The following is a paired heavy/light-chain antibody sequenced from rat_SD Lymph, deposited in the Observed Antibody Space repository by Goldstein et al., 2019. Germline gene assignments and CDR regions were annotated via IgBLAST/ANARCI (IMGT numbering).Heavy chain of an antibody. V-gene: IGHV11-12*01. CDR3: VRLDYDGSFDF. D-gene: IGHD1-12*02. CDR1: GFTFRDYW. Sequence: EVQLVESGGGLVQPGGSLKLSCVASGFTFRDYWMNWVRQAPGKTMEWIGDIKPDGSNTNYAPSVKNRFTISRDNAKSILYLQMSNMRSDYTATYYCVRLDYDGSFDFWGPGTMVTVSS. J-gene: IGHJ1*01. CDR2: IKPDGSNT.
Light chain of an antibody. V-gene: IGKV12S8*01. CDR1: EGISND. CDR3: QQSYKYPPT. J-gene: IGKJ1*01. CDR2: AAS. Sequence: DIQMTQSPASLSASLGETVSIECLASEGISNDLAWYQQKSGKSPQLLIYAASRLQDGVPSRFSGSGSGTRYSLKISGMQPEDEADYFCQQSYKYPPTFGGGTKLELK.